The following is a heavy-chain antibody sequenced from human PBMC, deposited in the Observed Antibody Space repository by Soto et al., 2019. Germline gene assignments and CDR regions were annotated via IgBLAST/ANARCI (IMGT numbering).Heavy chain of an antibody. V-gene: IGHV5-10-1*01. CDR1: GYSFTSYW. CDR2: IDPSDSYT. D-gene: IGHD4-4*01. J-gene: IGHJ6*02. CDR3: ARLDVSNSYYYYYGMDV. Sequence: RGESLKISCKGSGYSFTSYWISWVRQMPGKGLEWMGRIDPSDSYTNYSPSFQGHVTISADKSISTAYLQWSSLKASDTAMYYCARLDVSNSYYYYYGMDVWGQGTTVTVSS.